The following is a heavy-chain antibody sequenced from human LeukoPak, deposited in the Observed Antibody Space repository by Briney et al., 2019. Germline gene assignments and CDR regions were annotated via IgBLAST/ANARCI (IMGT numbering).Heavy chain of an antibody. J-gene: IGHJ4*02. V-gene: IGHV4-30-4*01. Sequence: SETLSLTCTVSGGSISSGDYYWSWIRQPPGKGLEWIGYIYYSGSTYYNPSLKSRVTISVDTSKNQFSLKLSSVTAADTAVYYCARDAPWYYDSSGYYFDYWGQGTLVTVS. CDR3: ARDAPWYYDSSGYYFDY. D-gene: IGHD3-22*01. CDR1: GGSISSGDYY. CDR2: IYYSGST.